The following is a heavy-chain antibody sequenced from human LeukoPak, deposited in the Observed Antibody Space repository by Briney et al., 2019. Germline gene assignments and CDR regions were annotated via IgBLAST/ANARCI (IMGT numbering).Heavy chain of an antibody. CDR2: LYAGGES. J-gene: IGHJ4*02. D-gene: IGHD3-10*01. CDR3: ARDSAGNQYSSGNFDL. Sequence: SGGSLRLSCAASGFAVKSSYMNWVRQAPGKGLEWVSVLYAGGESYYADSVLGRSTISRDNSNNTVFLEMNSLTADDTAVYFCARDSAGNQYSSGNFDLWGQGTLVTVSS. V-gene: IGHV3-53*01. CDR1: GFAVKSSY.